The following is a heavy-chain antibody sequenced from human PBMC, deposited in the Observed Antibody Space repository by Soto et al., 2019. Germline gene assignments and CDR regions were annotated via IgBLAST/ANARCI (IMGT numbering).Heavy chain of an antibody. V-gene: IGHV4-59*02. D-gene: IGHD4-17*01. CDR3: ARGTDYLQIASYHYGLDV. CDR1: GGSVTSYY. CDR2: IYYSGST. J-gene: IGHJ6*02. Sequence: LSLTCTVSGGSVTSYYWSWIRQAPGKGMEWIGYIYYSGSTVYNPSLQSRVTISVDMSKNQVSLTLTSVIAADTAVYYCARGTDYLQIASYHYGLDVWGQGTPVTVSS.